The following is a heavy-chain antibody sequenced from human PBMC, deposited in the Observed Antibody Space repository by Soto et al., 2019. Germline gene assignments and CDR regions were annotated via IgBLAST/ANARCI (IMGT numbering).Heavy chain of an antibody. J-gene: IGHJ4*02. V-gene: IGHV3-11*01. CDR2: ISSSGSTI. Sequence: GGSLRLSCAASGFTFSDYYMSGIRQDPGKGLEWVSYISSSGSTIYYADSVKGRFTISRDNAKNSLYLQMNSLRAEDTAVYYCAKAEKSSAVAGYFDSWGQGTLVTVSS. CDR3: AKAEKSSAVAGYFDS. CDR1: GFTFSDYY. D-gene: IGHD6-19*01.